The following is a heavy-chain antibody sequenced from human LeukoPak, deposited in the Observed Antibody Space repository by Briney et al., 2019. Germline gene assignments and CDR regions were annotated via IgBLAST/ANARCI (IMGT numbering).Heavy chain of an antibody. V-gene: IGHV4-59*08. CDR2: IFYIGNT. CDR3: ARWVRGPIAFDI. Sequence: SETLSLTCTASGVSISSDYWNWLRQPPGKGLEGIAYIFYIGNTKYNPSLKRRVTISLHTSNNLFSLELTSVTAADTAVYYCARWVRGPIAFDIWGQGTMVTVSS. J-gene: IGHJ3*02. D-gene: IGHD3-22*01. CDR1: GVSISSDY.